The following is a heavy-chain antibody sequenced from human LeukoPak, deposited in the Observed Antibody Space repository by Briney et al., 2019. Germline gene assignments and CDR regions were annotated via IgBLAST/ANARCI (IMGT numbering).Heavy chain of an antibody. CDR2: IRYDGSNK. CDR3: AKDLVVAGPDEIDY. J-gene: IGHJ4*02. D-gene: IGHD6-19*01. Sequence: PGGSRRLSRAASGFTFRSYGMHWVRQAPGKGLEWVAFIRYDGSNKYYADSVEGRFTISRDNSKNTLYLQMKSLRAEDTAVYYCAKDLVVAGPDEIDYWGQGTLVTVSS. CDR1: GFTFRSYG. V-gene: IGHV3-30*02.